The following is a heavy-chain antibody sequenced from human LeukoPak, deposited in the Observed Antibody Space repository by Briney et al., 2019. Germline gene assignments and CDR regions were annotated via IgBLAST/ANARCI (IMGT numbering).Heavy chain of an antibody. CDR3: AREGPPTGSYYY. CDR1: GFTVSSNY. Sequence: GGSLRLSCAASGFTVSSNYMSWVRRAPGKGLEWVSVIYSGGSTYYADSVKGRFTISRDNSKNTLYLQMNSLRAEDTAVYYCAREGPPTGSYYYWGQGTLVTVSS. J-gene: IGHJ4*02. CDR2: IYSGGST. D-gene: IGHD1-26*01. V-gene: IGHV3-66*01.